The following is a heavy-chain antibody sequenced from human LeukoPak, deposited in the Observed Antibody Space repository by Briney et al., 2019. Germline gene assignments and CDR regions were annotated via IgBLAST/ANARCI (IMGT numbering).Heavy chain of an antibody. D-gene: IGHD3/OR15-3a*01. Sequence: GESLKISCKGSGYSFTRYWIGWVRLMPRKGLEWMGNIYPGDSDTRYSPSFEGQVTFSADKSISTAFLQWSSLKASDTAMYYCARWGGTSWTGYDYWGQGTLVTVSS. CDR2: IYPGDSDT. J-gene: IGHJ4*02. CDR3: ARWGGTSWTGYDY. V-gene: IGHV5-51*01. CDR1: GYSFTRYW.